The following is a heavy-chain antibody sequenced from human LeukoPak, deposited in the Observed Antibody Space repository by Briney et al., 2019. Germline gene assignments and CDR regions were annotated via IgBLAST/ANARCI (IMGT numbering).Heavy chain of an antibody. CDR2: IYTSGST. CDR3: ARHQNLYDSSGYYSYYFDY. D-gene: IGHD3-22*01. J-gene: IGHJ4*02. V-gene: IGHV4-4*09. CDR1: GGSISSYY. Sequence: SETLSLTCTVSGGSISSYYWSWIRQPPGKGLEWIGYIYTSGSTNYNPSLKSRVTISVDTSKNQFSLKLSSVTAADTAVYYCARHQNLYDSSGYYSYYFDYWGQGTLVTVSP.